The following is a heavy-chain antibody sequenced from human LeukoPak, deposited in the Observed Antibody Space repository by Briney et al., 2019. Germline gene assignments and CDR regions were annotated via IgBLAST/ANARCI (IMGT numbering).Heavy chain of an antibody. D-gene: IGHD3-10*01. V-gene: IGHV3-23*01. Sequence: GGSLRLSCAASGFTFSSYAISWVRQAPGKGLEWVSAISGSGGSTYYADFVKGRFTISRDNSKNTLYLQMNSLRAEDTAVYYCAKVRYYGSGRYFDYWRQGTLVTVSS. CDR2: ISGSGGST. J-gene: IGHJ4*02. CDR3: AKVRYYGSGRYFDY. CDR1: GFTFSSYA.